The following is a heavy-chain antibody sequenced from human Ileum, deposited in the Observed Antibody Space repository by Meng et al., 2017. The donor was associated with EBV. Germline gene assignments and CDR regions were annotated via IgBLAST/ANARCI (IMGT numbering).Heavy chain of an antibody. J-gene: IGHJ4*02. Sequence: VQLQESGPGLVKPSGTLSLTCAVSGYSISSTNWWGWIRQPPGKGLEWIGYIYYSGSTSYNPSLKSRVTMSVDTSKNQFSLNLNSVTAVDTAVYYCARNVPGTSAYYDWGQGTLVTVSS. D-gene: IGHD3-22*01. CDR3: ARNVPGTSAYYD. V-gene: IGHV4-28*01. CDR2: IYYSGST. CDR1: GYSISSTNW.